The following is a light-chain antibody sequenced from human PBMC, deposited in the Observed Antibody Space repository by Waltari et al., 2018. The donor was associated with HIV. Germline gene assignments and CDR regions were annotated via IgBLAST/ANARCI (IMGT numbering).Light chain of an antibody. V-gene: IGKV4-1*01. CDR2: WAS. J-gene: IGKJ4*01. Sequence: DIIMTQSPDSLAVSRGERVTIHCKSRRNILYNADNKNYLAWYQQKAGQAPRVLISWASTRPVGVPSSIRTFGVPERFSGSGSGTNFSLTISSLQEDDVAVYYCQQYYSLPPTFGGGTRVERK. CDR3: QQYYSLPPT. CDR1: RNILYNADNKNY.